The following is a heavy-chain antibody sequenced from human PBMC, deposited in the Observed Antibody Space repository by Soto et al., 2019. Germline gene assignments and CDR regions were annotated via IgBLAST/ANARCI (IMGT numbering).Heavy chain of an antibody. CDR1: GGSISSGGYS. V-gene: IGHV4-61*08. CDR3: ARGRFGEFHYYYYGMDV. J-gene: IGHJ6*02. CDR2: IYYSGST. D-gene: IGHD3-10*01. Sequence: PSETLSLTCAVSGGSISSGGYSWSWIRQPPGKGLEWIGYIYYSGSTNYNPSLKSRVTISVDTSKNQFSLKLSSVTAADTAVYYCARGRFGEFHYYYYGMDVWGQGTRVTVSS.